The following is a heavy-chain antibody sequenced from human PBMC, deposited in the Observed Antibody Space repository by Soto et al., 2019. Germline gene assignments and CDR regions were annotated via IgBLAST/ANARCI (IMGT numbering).Heavy chain of an antibody. Sequence: SETLSLTCAVYGGSFSGYYWSWIRQPPGKGLEWIGEINHSGSTNYNPSLKSRVTKSVDTSKNQFSLKLSPVTAADTAVYYCARFGFRSSSWYLVTHDNWFDPWGQGTLVTVSS. CDR1: GGSFSGYY. CDR2: INHSGST. CDR3: ARFGFRSSSWYLVTHDNWFDP. D-gene: IGHD6-13*01. V-gene: IGHV4-34*01. J-gene: IGHJ5*02.